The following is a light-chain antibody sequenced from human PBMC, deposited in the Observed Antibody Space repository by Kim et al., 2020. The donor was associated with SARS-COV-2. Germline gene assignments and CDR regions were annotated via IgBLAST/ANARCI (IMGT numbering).Light chain of an antibody. CDR2: SNN. Sequence: QSVLTQPPSASGTPGQRVTISCSGSRSNIGSNTVNWYQQLPGTAPKLLIYSNNQRPSGVPDRFSGSKSGTSASLAISGLQSEDEADYYCAAWDESLNAVVFGGGTQLTVL. J-gene: IGLJ2*01. V-gene: IGLV1-44*01. CDR1: RSNIGSNT. CDR3: AAWDESLNAVV.